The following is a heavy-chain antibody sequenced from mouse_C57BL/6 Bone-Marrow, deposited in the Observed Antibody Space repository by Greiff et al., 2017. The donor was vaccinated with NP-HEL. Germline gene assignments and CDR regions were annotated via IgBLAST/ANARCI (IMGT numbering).Heavy chain of an antibody. CDR2: IDPANGNT. Sequence: EVKLVESVAELVRPGASVKLSCTASGFNIKNTYMHWVKQRPEQGLEWIGRIDPANGNTKYAPKFQGKATITADTSSNTAYLQLSSLTSEDTAIYYCASLTGPYWYFDVWGTGTTVTVSS. CDR3: ASLTGPYWYFDV. J-gene: IGHJ1*03. V-gene: IGHV14-3*01. CDR1: GFNIKNTY. D-gene: IGHD4-1*01.